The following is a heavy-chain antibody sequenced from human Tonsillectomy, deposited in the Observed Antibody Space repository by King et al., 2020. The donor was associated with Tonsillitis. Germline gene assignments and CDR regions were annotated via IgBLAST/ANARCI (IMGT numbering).Heavy chain of an antibody. V-gene: IGHV4-39*01. D-gene: IGHD2-21*02. CDR2: IYYSGSA. CDR3: ARRSDFDYCFDP. CDR1: GGSISSSSYY. Sequence: QLQESGPGLVKPSETLSLTCTVSGGSISSSSYYWGWIRQPPGKGLEWIGSIYYSGSAFYNPSLESRVTISVDTSKNQFSLKLSSVTAADTAVFYCARRSDFDYCFDPWGQGTLVTGSS. J-gene: IGHJ5*02.